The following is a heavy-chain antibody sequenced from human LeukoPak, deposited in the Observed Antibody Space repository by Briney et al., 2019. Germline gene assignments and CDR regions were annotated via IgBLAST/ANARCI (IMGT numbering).Heavy chain of an antibody. CDR2: FDPEDGET. J-gene: IGHJ5*02. D-gene: IGHD6-25*01. Sequence: ASVKVSCKVSGYTLTELSMHWVRQAPGKGLEWMGGFDPEDGETIYAQKFQGRVTMTEDTSTDTAYMELSSLRSEDTAVYYCARGHEKSGWFDPWGQRTLVTVSS. CDR1: GYTLTELS. V-gene: IGHV1-24*01. CDR3: ARGHEKSGWFDP.